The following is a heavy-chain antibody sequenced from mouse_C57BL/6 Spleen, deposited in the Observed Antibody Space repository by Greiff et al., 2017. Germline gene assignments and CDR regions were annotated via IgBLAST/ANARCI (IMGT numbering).Heavy chain of an antibody. Sequence: EVQGVESGEGLVKPGGSLKLSCAASGFTFSSYAMSWVRQTPEKRLEWVAYISSGGDYIYYADTVKGRFTISRDNARNTLYLQMSSLKSEDTAMYYCTRATRNWAFDYWGQGTTLTVSS. V-gene: IGHV5-9-1*02. CDR1: GFTFSSYA. D-gene: IGHD4-1*01. CDR2: ISSGGDYI. CDR3: TRATRNWAFDY. J-gene: IGHJ2*01.